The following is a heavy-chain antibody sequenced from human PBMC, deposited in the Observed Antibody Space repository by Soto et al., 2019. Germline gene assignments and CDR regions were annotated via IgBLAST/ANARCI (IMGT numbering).Heavy chain of an antibody. D-gene: IGHD3-10*01. CDR3: LTQGFGPLHGLVDV. V-gene: IGHV4-59*08. CDR2: ISYSGST. J-gene: IGHJ6*02. Sequence: SETLFLTCTVSGGSISSYYWSWIRQPPGKGLEWIGYISYSGSTSYNPSLKSRLIISVDTSQNQVSLKLASVTAADTAVYYCLTQGFGPLHGLVDVWGQGTTVTVSS. CDR1: GGSISSYY.